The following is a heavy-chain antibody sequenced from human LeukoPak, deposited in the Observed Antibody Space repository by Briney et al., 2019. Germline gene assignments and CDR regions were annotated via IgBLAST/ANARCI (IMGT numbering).Heavy chain of an antibody. V-gene: IGHV3-23*01. CDR1: GFTFSSYA. CDR3: AKAVGAYRGFFDY. CDR2: ITTSGDTT. D-gene: IGHD1-26*01. Sequence: PGGSLRLSCAASGFTFSSYAMSWVRQAPGKGLEWVSSITTSGDTTYCADSVKGRFTISRDNSKNTLYLRLNSLRAEDTAIFYCAKAVGAYRGFFDYWGQGTLVTVSS. J-gene: IGHJ4*02.